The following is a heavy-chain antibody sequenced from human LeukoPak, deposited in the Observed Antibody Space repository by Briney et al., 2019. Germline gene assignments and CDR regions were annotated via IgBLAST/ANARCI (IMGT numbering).Heavy chain of an antibody. CDR3: ARAGVVWFGEFDP. D-gene: IGHD3-10*01. J-gene: IGHJ5*02. CDR2: IYYSGST. Sequence: SETLSLTCTVSGGSISSYYWSWIRQPPGKGLEWIGYIYYSGSTSYNPSLKSRVTISVDTSKNQFSLKLSSVTAADTAVYYCARAGVVWFGEFDPWGQGTLVTVSS. CDR1: GGSISSYY. V-gene: IGHV4-59*01.